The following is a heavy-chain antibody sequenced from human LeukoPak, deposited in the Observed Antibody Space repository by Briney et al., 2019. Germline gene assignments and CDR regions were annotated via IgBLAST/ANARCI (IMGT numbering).Heavy chain of an antibody. Sequence: PGGSLRLSCAAAGFNFSSYWMTWVRQAQGKGLEWVANIKQDGTEKYYVDSVKGRFTISRDNAKNSLYLQMNSLRDVDTAVYFCARPTAVTLVDAFNIWGLGTMVTVSS. D-gene: IGHD4-17*01. V-gene: IGHV3-7*04. CDR3: ARPTAVTLVDAFNI. CDR1: GFNFSSYW. CDR2: IKQDGTEK. J-gene: IGHJ3*02.